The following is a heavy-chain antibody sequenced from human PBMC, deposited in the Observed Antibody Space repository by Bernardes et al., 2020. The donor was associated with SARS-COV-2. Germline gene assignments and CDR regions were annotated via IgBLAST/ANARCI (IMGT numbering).Heavy chain of an antibody. CDR3: ARLAFYDSSGYFVGAFDI. D-gene: IGHD3-22*01. Sequence: SETLSLTCSVSGGSINNYYWSWIRQPAGRGLEWIGRISTSGSTNINTSLWSRVMMSVDTSNNQFSLKVTSVTAADTAVYYCARLAFYDSSGYFVGAFDIWGQGTMVTVSS. CDR2: ISTSGST. CDR1: GGSINNYY. V-gene: IGHV4-4*07. J-gene: IGHJ3*02.